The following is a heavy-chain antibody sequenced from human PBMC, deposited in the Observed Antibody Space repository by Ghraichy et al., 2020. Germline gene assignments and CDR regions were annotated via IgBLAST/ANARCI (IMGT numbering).Heavy chain of an antibody. CDR2: ISSSSSTI. D-gene: IGHD3-3*01. CDR1: GFTFSSYS. CDR3: ARVFVGLWSGYQGGY. V-gene: IGHV3-48*02. Sequence: GGSLRLSCAASGFTFSSYSMNWVRQAPGKGLEWVSYISSSSSTIYYADSVKGRFTISRDNAKNSLYLQMNSLRDEDTAVYYCARVFVGLWSGYQGGYWGQGTLVTVSS. J-gene: IGHJ4*02.